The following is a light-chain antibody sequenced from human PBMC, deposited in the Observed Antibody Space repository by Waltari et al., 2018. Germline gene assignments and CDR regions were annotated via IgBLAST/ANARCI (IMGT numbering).Light chain of an antibody. CDR2: DAS. CDR3: QQRNSWPLT. CDR1: QSVGSF. J-gene: IGKJ3*01. Sequence: EIVLTQSPVTLSLSPGEGATLSCKTSQSVGSFLAWYQQRPGQAPRLLIYDASLRATGSPTRFSGSGSGTDFTLTISSLESEDFAVYYCQQRNSWPLTFGPGTTV. V-gene: IGKV3-11*01.